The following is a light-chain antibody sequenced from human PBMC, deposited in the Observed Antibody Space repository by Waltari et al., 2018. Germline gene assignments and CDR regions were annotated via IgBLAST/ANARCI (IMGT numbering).Light chain of an antibody. CDR1: QILNNIY. CDR2: GAS. CDR3: QHYGSSPYT. J-gene: IGKJ2*01. Sequence: DTVLTQSPGTLSLSTGESVSLSCRASQILNNIYLAWYQQKPGQAPALLIHGASRRATGVPERFSGSGSGTDFTLIISRLEVEDSAVYYCQHYGSSPYTFGRGTKLEIK. V-gene: IGKV3-20*01.